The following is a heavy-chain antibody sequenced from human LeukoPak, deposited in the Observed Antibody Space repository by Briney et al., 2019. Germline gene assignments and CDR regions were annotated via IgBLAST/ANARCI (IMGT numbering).Heavy chain of an antibody. CDR1: GGSFSGYY. V-gene: IGHV4-34*01. CDR3: ARGRRDYDFWSGYLYYFDY. Sequence: PSETLSLTCAVYGGSFSGYYWSWIRQPPGEGLEWIGEINHSGSTNYNPSLKSRVTISVDTSKNQFSLKLSSVTAADTAVYYCARGRRDYDFWSGYLYYFDYWGQGTLVTVSS. J-gene: IGHJ4*02. CDR2: INHSGST. D-gene: IGHD3-3*01.